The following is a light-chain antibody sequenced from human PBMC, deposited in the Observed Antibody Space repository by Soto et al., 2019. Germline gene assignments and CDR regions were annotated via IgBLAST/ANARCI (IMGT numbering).Light chain of an antibody. CDR3: QQYANLPLT. J-gene: IGKJ4*01. CDR1: QDISNY. V-gene: IGKV1-33*01. Sequence: DMQLTQSPSALSASIGDRVTITCRASQDISNYLHWYQQKPGQAPKLLIYDASNLEAGVPSRFSGSGSATDFTFTINTLQPEDMATYYCQQYANLPLTFGGGTRVDFK. CDR2: DAS.